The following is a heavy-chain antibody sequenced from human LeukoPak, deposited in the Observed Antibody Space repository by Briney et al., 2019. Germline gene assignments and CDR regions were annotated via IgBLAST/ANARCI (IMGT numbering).Heavy chain of an antibody. V-gene: IGHV4-34*01. CDR1: GGSSSGYY. J-gene: IGHJ3*02. Sequence: SETLSLTCAVYGGSSSGYYWSWIRQPPGKGLEWIGEINHSGSTNYNPSLKSRVTISVDTSKNQFSLKLSSVTAADTAVYYCAREPYAFDIWGQGTMVTVSS. CDR3: AREPYAFDI. CDR2: INHSGST.